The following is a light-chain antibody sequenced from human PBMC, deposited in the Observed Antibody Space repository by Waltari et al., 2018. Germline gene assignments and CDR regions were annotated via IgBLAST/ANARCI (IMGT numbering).Light chain of an antibody. J-gene: IGKJ2*01. Sequence: EIVMTQSPATLSVSPGERATLSCRASQSVGSDLAWYQQKPGQAPSLLSYGASTRVTGFPARFSGSGSGTEFTLTISSLQSEDFAVYYCQQYNKWPPYTFGQGTKLEIK. CDR2: GAS. CDR3: QQYNKWPPYT. CDR1: QSVGSD. V-gene: IGKV3-15*01.